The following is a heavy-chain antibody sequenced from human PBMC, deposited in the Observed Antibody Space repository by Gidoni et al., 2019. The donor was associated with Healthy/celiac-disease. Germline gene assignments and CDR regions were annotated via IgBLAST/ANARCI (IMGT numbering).Heavy chain of an antibody. CDR3: AVMTTVTTKVSYYYYYGMDV. J-gene: IGHJ6*02. D-gene: IGHD4-4*01. Sequence: QVQLVQSGAEVKKPGASVKVSCKASGYTFTSSYMHWVRQAPGQGLEWMGIINPSGGSTSYAQKFQGRVTMTRDTSTSTVYMELSSLRSEDTAVYYCAVMTTVTTKVSYYYYYGMDVWGQGTTVTVSS. V-gene: IGHV1-46*01. CDR1: GYTFTSSY. CDR2: INPSGGST.